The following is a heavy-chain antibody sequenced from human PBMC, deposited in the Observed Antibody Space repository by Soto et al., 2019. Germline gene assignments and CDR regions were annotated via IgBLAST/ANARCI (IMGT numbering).Heavy chain of an antibody. CDR1: GGSFSGYY. D-gene: IGHD7-27*01. V-gene: IGHV4-34*01. J-gene: IGHJ4*02. CDR2: INHSGST. Sequence: QVQLQQWGAGLLKPSETLSLTCAVYGGSFSGYYWNWIGQPPGKGLEWIGEINHSGSTNYNPSLKSRVTLSVDTSKNQFSLKLSSVTAADTAVYYCARGWGRIFDYWGQGTLVTVSS. CDR3: ARGWGRIFDY.